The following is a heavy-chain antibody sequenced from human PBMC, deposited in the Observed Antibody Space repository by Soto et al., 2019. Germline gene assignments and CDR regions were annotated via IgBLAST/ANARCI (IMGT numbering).Heavy chain of an antibody. D-gene: IGHD3-10*01. J-gene: IGHJ5*02. CDR3: VRESPPGFNWFDP. Sequence: ASETLSLTCSASAGSISSNYWSWIRQPAGKRLEWIGRIYTSGSTNYNPSLKSRVTMSIDTSKNQFSLKLTSVPAADTAVYYCVRESPPGFNWFDPWGQGILVTVST. V-gene: IGHV4-4*07. CDR1: AGSISSNY. CDR2: IYTSGST.